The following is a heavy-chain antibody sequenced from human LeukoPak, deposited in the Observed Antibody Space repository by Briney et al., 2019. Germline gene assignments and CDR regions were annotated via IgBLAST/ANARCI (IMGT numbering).Heavy chain of an antibody. D-gene: IGHD3-22*01. V-gene: IGHV1-2*04. J-gene: IGHJ4*02. CDR1: GYSFTVYY. CDR3: ARGVEYYYDSSGYYTWVSLDY. CDR2: INPNTGGT. Sequence: ASVTVSFKASGYSFTVYYMHWVRQAPGQGLEWMGWINPNTGGTNYAQKFQGWVTITRDTSISTAYMELSRLRSDDTAVYYCARGVEYYYDSSGYYTWVSLDYWGQGTLVTVSS.